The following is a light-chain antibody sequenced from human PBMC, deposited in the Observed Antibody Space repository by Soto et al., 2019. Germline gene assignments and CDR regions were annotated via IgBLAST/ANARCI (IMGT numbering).Light chain of an antibody. CDR1: QSVSSSY. CDR3: QQYGSSPPIT. Sequence: EIVLTQSPGTLSLSPGERATLSCRASQSVSSSYLAWYQQKPGQAPRLLIYGASSRATGIPVRFSGSESGTDFTLTISRLEPEDFAVYYCQQYGSSPPITFGQGTRLEIK. CDR2: GAS. V-gene: IGKV3-20*01. J-gene: IGKJ5*01.